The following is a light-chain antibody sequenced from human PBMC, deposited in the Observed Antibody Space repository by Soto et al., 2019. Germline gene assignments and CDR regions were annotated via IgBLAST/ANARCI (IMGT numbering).Light chain of an antibody. CDR1: SSNIGNNY. CDR3: GTWDGSLRAGV. V-gene: IGLV1-51*01. Sequence: QSVLTQPPSVSAAPGQQVTISCSGSSSNIGNNYVSWYQQLPGTAPKLLIYDNNKRPSGIPDRFSGSKSGTSATLGITGLQTGDKADYYFGTWDGSLRAGVFGGGTTVTVL. CDR2: DNN. J-gene: IGLJ3*02.